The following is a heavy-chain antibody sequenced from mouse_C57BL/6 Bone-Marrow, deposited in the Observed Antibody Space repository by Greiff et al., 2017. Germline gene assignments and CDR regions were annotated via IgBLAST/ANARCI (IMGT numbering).Heavy chain of an antibody. D-gene: IGHD4-1*01. J-gene: IGHJ3*01. CDR1: GYTFTDYN. CDR2: INPNNGGT. Sequence: EVQLVESGPELVKPGASVKMSCKASGYTFTDYNMHWVKQSHGKSLEWIGYINPNNGGTSYNQKFKGKATLTVNKSSSTAYMELRSLTSEDSAVYYCAREENWDGFAYWGQGTLVTVSA. CDR3: AREENWDGFAY. V-gene: IGHV1-22*01.